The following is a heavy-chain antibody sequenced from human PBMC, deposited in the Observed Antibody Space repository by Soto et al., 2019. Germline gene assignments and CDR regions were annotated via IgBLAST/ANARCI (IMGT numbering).Heavy chain of an antibody. CDR3: AADPYCGGDCYFDD. D-gene: IGHD2-21*02. Sequence: SVKVSCKASGFTFFTSAVQWVRQARGQGLEWIGWIVVSSGNTNYAQKFQERVTITRDMSTNTAYMELTSLRSEDTAVYYCAADPYCGGDCYFDDWGQGIVVTVSS. V-gene: IGHV1-58*01. CDR2: IVVSSGNT. J-gene: IGHJ4*02. CDR1: GFTFFTSA.